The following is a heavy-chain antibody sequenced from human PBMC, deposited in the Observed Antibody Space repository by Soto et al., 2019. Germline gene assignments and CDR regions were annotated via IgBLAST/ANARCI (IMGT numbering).Heavy chain of an antibody. CDR2: IYYSGST. V-gene: IGHV4-31*03. J-gene: IGHJ5*02. Sequence: QVQLQESGPGLVKPSQTLSLTCTVSGGSISSGGYYWSWIRQHPGKGLEWIGYIYYSGSTYYNPSLKSRVTISVDTSKNQFSLKLSSVTAADTAVYYCVRGMGPDPPIVVVPAAPDAWGQGTLVTVSS. CDR3: VRGMGPDPPIVVVPAAPDA. CDR1: GGSISSGGYY. D-gene: IGHD2-2*01.